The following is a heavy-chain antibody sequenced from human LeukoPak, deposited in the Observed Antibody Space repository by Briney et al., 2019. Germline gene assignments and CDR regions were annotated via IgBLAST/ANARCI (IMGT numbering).Heavy chain of an antibody. CDR3: TTPTRSGSYSYYFDY. CDR2: IKSKTNSGTT. CDR1: GFTVNNAW. D-gene: IGHD3-10*01. J-gene: IGHJ4*02. Sequence: GGSLRRSCAASGFTVNNAWMSWVRQAPGKGLEWVGLIKSKTNSGTTDYAAPVKGRSTISRGDSKNTLYLQMHSLNTEDTAVYYCTTPTRSGSYSYYFDYWGQGTLVTVSS. V-gene: IGHV3-15*01.